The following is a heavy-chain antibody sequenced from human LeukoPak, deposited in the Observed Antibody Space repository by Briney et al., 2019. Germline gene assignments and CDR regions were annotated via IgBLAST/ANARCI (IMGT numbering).Heavy chain of an antibody. CDR2: ISSTSGTI. V-gene: IGHV3-48*04. J-gene: IGHJ4*02. CDR1: GFTFSIYS. Sequence: GGSLRLSCAASGFTFSIYSMSWVRQAPGKGLEWVSYISSTSGTIYYADSVKGRFTISRDNAKNTLYLQMNSLRAEDTAVYYCARANYFDYWGQGTLITVSS. CDR3: ARANYFDY.